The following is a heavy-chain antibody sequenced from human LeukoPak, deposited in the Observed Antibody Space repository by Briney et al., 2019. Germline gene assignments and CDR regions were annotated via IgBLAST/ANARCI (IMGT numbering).Heavy chain of an antibody. CDR2: IIPIFGTA. J-gene: IGHJ6*03. Sequence: GASVKVSCKASGGTFSSYAISWVRRAPGQGLEWMGGIIPIFGTANYAQKFQVRVTITADESTSTAYMELSSLRSEDTAVYYCASYCSSTSCSHGDYYYYYMDVWGKGTTVTVSS. CDR1: GGTFSSYA. CDR3: ASYCSSTSCSHGDYYYYYMDV. D-gene: IGHD2-2*01. V-gene: IGHV1-69*13.